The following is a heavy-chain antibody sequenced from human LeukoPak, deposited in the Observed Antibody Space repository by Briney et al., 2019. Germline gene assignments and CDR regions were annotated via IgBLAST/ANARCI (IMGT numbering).Heavy chain of an antibody. CDR2: ISYDGGNE. D-gene: IGHD2-8*01. V-gene: IGHV3-30*04. CDR3: ARDKGTLYLSSFDY. CDR1: GFTFSSYV. Sequence: GGSLRLACAASGFTFSSYVMHWVRQAPGKGLEWVAIISYDGGNEYYADSVKGRFTISRDNSKNTLYLQMNSLRAADTAVYYCARDKGTLYLSSFDYWGQGTLVTVSS. J-gene: IGHJ4*02.